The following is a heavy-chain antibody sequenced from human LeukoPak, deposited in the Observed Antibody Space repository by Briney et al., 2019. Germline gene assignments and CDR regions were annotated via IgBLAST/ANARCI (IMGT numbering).Heavy chain of an antibody. CDR2: ISSSGYTI. J-gene: IGHJ6*02. V-gene: IGHV3-48*03. CDR3: AKDLMDCSSTSCYDAYYGMDV. D-gene: IGHD2-2*01. Sequence: GGSLRLSCAASGFTFSSHEMNWVRQAPGKGLEWVSYISSSGYTIYYADSVKGRFTISRDNAKNSLYLQMNSLRAEDTALYYCAKDLMDCSSTSCYDAYYGMDVWGQGTTVTVSS. CDR1: GFTFSSHE.